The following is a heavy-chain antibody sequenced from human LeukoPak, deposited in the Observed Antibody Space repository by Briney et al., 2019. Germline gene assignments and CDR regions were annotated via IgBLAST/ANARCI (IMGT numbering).Heavy chain of an antibody. CDR3: ARGAGAVRGSWHDY. V-gene: IGHV4-34*01. CDR2: INHSGST. CDR1: GGSFSGYY. J-gene: IGHJ4*02. Sequence: SETLSLTCAVYGGSFSGYYWSWIRQPPGKGLEWIGEINHSGSTNYNPSLKSQVTISVDTSKNQFSLKLSSVTAADTAVYYCARGAGAVRGSWHDYWGQGTLVTVSS. D-gene: IGHD6-13*01.